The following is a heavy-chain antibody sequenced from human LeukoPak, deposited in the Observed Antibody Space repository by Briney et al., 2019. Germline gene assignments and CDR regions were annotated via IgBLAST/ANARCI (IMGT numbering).Heavy chain of an antibody. J-gene: IGHJ4*02. CDR2: INPNSGGT. D-gene: IGHD2-15*01. CDR3: ARDVAGTSPPSDY. V-gene: IGHV1-2*02. Sequence: ASVKVSRKASGYTFTGYYMHWVRQAPGQGLEWMGWINPNSGGTNYAQKFQGRVTMTRDTSISTAYMELSRLRSDDTAVYYCARDVAGTSPPSDYWGQGTLVTVSS. CDR1: GYTFTGYY.